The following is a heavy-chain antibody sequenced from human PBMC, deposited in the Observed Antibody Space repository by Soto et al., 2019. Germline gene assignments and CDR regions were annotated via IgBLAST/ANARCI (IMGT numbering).Heavy chain of an antibody. J-gene: IGHJ4*02. Sequence: VASVKVSCKASGGAFSSYAISWVRQAPGQGLEWMGGIIPIFGTANYAQKFQGRVTITADESTSTAYMELSSLRSEDTAVYYCARVGSWQSIGFDYWGQGTLVTVSS. CDR1: GGAFSSYA. D-gene: IGHD6-6*01. CDR3: ARVGSWQSIGFDY. CDR2: IIPIFGTA. V-gene: IGHV1-69*13.